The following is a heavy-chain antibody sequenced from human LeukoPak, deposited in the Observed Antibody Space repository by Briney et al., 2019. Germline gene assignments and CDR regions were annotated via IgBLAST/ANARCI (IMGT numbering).Heavy chain of an antibody. D-gene: IGHD5-12*01. CDR2: IYYSGST. Sequence: NPSETLSLTCTVSGGSISSYYWSWIRQPPGKGLEWIGYIYYSGSTNYNPSLKSRVTMSVDTSKNQFSLKLSSVTAADTAVYYCARSRYDGYYYYYYMDVWGKGTTVTISS. V-gene: IGHV4-59*12. CDR1: GGSISSYY. CDR3: ARSRYDGYYYYYYMDV. J-gene: IGHJ6*03.